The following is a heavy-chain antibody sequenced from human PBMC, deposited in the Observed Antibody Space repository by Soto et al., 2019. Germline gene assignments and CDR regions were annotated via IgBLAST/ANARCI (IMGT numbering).Heavy chain of an antibody. CDR3: ARDSDGYDSSYYYYYYMDV. CDR1: GFTFSSYS. Sequence: GGSLSLSCAASGFTFSSYSMNWVRQAPGKGLEWVSYISSSSSTIYYADSVKGRFTISRDNAKNSLYLQMNSLRAEDTAVYYCARDSDGYDSSYYYYYYMDVWGKGTTVTVSS. D-gene: IGHD5-12*01. CDR2: ISSSSSTI. V-gene: IGHV3-48*01. J-gene: IGHJ6*03.